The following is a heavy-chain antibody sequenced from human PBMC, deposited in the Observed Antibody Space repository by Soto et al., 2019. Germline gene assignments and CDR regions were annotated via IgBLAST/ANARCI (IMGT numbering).Heavy chain of an antibody. J-gene: IGHJ5*02. D-gene: IGHD2-21*01. Sequence: QVQLVQSGAEVKKPGASVKVSCKTSGYTFTRNWIHWVRRAPGKGLEWMGIINPSDGETDYAQKFQGRVTVTRETSTSTAYMELNSLTSEDTAVYYCARDHSIASSGSWWLDPWGQGTLVTVSS. V-gene: IGHV1-46*01. CDR2: INPSDGET. CDR3: ARDHSIASSGSWWLDP. CDR1: GYTFTRNW.